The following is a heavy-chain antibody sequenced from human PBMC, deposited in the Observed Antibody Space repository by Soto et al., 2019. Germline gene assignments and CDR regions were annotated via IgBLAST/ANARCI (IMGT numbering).Heavy chain of an antibody. V-gene: IGHV3-7*05. CDR2: IKQDGSEK. CDR3: ARDQHSGYDNDAFDI. D-gene: IGHD5-12*01. CDR1: GFTFSSYW. Sequence: PGGSLRLSCAASGFTFSSYWMSWVRQAPGKGLEWVANIKQDGSEKYYVDSVKGRFTISRDNAKNSLYLQMNSLRAEDTAVYYCARDQHSGYDNDAFDIWGQGTMVTVSS. J-gene: IGHJ3*02.